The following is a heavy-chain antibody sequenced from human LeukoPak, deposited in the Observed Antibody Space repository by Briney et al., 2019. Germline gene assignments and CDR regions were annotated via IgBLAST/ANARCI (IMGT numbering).Heavy chain of an antibody. CDR2: IRYDGINK. CDR1: GFTFSSYG. CDR3: AKGYSYAYFDY. Sequence: PGGSLRLSCAASGFTFSSYGMHWVRQAPGKGLEWVAFIRYDGINKYYADSVKGRFTISRDNSKNTLYLQMNSLRAEDTAVYYCAKGYSYAYFDYWGQGTLVTVSS. D-gene: IGHD5-18*01. J-gene: IGHJ4*02. V-gene: IGHV3-30*02.